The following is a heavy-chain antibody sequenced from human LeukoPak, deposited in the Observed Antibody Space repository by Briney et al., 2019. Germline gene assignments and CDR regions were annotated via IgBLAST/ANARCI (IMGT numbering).Heavy chain of an antibody. D-gene: IGHD3-22*01. Sequence: PSETLSLTCTVSGGSTSSGDYYWSWIRQPQGKALEWMGYIYYSGSTYYNPSLKSRVTISVDTSKNQFSLKLSSVTAADTAVYYCARDQKYYYDSSGNFWGQGTMVTVSS. CDR3: ARDQKYYYDSSGNF. CDR2: IYYSGST. CDR1: GGSTSSGDYY. J-gene: IGHJ3*01. V-gene: IGHV4-30-4*08.